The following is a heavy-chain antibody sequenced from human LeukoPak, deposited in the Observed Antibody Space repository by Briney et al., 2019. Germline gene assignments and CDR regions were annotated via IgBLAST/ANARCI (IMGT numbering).Heavy chain of an antibody. Sequence: PGGSLRLSCAASGFTFSSYGMHWVRQAPGKGLEWVAVISYDGSNKYYADSVKGRFTISRDNSKNTLYLQMNSLRAEDTAVYYCAKEAACYYGSRWFDPWGQGTLVTVSS. J-gene: IGHJ5*02. V-gene: IGHV3-30*18. CDR1: GFTFSSYG. CDR3: AKEAACYYGSRWFDP. D-gene: IGHD3-10*01. CDR2: ISYDGSNK.